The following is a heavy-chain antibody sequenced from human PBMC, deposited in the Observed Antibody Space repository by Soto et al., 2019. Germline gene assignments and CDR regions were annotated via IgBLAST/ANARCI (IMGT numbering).Heavy chain of an antibody. CDR3: EATSGPTDY. D-gene: IGHD3-10*01. CDR2: INPSGST. J-gene: IGHJ4*02. V-gene: IGHV4-34*01. CDR1: GGSFSGYY. Sequence: QVQLQQWGAGLLKPSETLSLTCAVYGGSFSGYYWSWIRQPPGKGLEWIGEINPSGSTNYNPSLKSRVTISLDTSTNQFSLKLSAVTASDTAVYYCEATSGPTDYWGLGTLVTVSS.